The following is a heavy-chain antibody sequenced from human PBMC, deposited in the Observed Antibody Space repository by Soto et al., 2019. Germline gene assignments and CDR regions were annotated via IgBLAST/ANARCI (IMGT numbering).Heavy chain of an antibody. Sequence: EVQLVESGGGLIQPGGSLRLSCAVSGFTVSNNYMSWVRQAPGKGLEGVSVIYSGGYTAYGDSVKGRFTISRDNSKNTLYLKINTGGAGDRAVFYGATLRGGGGYWGQGTLVTVSS. V-gene: IGHV3-53*01. CDR3: ATLRGGGGY. J-gene: IGHJ4*02. D-gene: IGHD4-17*01. CDR2: IYSGGYT. CDR1: GFTVSNNY.